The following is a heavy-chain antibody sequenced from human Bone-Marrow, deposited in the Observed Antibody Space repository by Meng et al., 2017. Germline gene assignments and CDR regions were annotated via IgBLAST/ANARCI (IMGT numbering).Heavy chain of an antibody. V-gene: IGHV1-2*02. Sequence: ASVKVSCKASGYTFTGYYMHWVRQAPGQGLEWMGWINPNSGGTNYARKFQGRVTMTRDTSISTAYMELSRQRSDDTAVYYCASLGRSSGYYYGVYDDYWGQGTLVTVSS. CDR2: INPNSGGT. CDR3: ASLGRSSGYYYGVYDDY. D-gene: IGHD3-22*01. J-gene: IGHJ4*02. CDR1: GYTFTGYY.